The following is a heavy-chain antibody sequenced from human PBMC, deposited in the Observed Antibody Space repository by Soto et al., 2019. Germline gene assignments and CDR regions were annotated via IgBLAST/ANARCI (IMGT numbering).Heavy chain of an antibody. J-gene: IGHJ4*02. CDR2: ISYDGSNK. CDR1: GFTFSSYA. V-gene: IGHV3-30-3*01. Sequence: QVQLVESGGGVVQPGRSLRLSCAASGFTFSSYAMHWVRQAPGKGLEWVAVISYDGSNKYYADSVKGRFTISRDNSKNTLYLQMNSLRAEDTAVYYCARVGLGYDYVWGSFGVLDYWGQGTLVTVSS. CDR3: ARVGLGYDYVWGSFGVLDY. D-gene: IGHD3-16*01.